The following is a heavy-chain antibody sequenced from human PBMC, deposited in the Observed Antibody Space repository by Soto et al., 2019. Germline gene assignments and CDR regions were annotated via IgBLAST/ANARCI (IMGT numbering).Heavy chain of an antibody. CDR3: ARDRGLGVRVATSGGYFDL. Sequence: QVQLVQSGAEVKKPGSSVKVSCKASGGTFSSYTISWVRQAPGQGLEWMGRIIPILGIANYAQKFQGRVTLNADKATRTAYMELSSLRSEDRAVYYCARDRGLGVRVATSGGYFDLWGRGTLVTVSS. V-gene: IGHV1-69*08. J-gene: IGHJ2*01. CDR1: GGTFSSYT. D-gene: IGHD5-12*01. CDR2: IIPILGIA.